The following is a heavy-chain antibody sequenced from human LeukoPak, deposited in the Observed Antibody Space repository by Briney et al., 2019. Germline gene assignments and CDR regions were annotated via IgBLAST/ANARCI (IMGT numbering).Heavy chain of an antibody. J-gene: IGHJ3*02. CDR2: IYYSGYT. CDR3: ARVQPLYDAFDI. CDR1: GGSINDYY. V-gene: IGHV4-30-4*01. Sequence: SETLSLTCTVSGGSINDYYWSWIRQPPGKGLEWIGYIYYSGYTYYNPSLKSRLIMSVDTSKNQFSLNLSSVTAADTAVYFCARVQPLYDAFDIWGQGTLVTVSS.